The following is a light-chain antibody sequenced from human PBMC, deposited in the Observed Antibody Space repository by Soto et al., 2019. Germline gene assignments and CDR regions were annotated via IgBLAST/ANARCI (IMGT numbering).Light chain of an antibody. CDR3: QQYNKRPPWT. CDR2: GAS. J-gene: IGKJ1*01. V-gene: IGKV3-15*01. Sequence: EVVLTQSPVTLSLSPGERATLSCRASQSVSSNLAWYQQKPGQAPRLLIHGASTRATGIPARFSGSGSGTEFTLTISSLQSEDFAVYYCQQYNKRPPWTFGQGTKVDIK. CDR1: QSVSSN.